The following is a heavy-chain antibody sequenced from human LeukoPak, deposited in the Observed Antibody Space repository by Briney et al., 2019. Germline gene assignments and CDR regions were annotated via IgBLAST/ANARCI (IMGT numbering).Heavy chain of an antibody. CDR2: ISAYNGNT. V-gene: IGHV1-18*01. D-gene: IGHD1-14*01. Sequence: GASVKVSCKASGYTFTSYGISWVRQAPGQGLEWMGWISAYNGNTNYAQKLQGRVTMTEGTSTDTAYMELSSLRSEDTAVYYCATPAWRLAKDAFDIWGQGTMVTVSS. J-gene: IGHJ3*02. CDR1: GYTFTSYG. CDR3: ATPAWRLAKDAFDI.